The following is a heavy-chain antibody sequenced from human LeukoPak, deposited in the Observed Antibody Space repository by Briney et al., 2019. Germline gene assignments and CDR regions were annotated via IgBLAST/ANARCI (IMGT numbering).Heavy chain of an antibody. D-gene: IGHD6-19*01. CDR1: GFIFSSYG. V-gene: IGHV3-30*18. CDR3: AKASFIAVAGGYVDY. CDR2: ISYDGSNK. Sequence: GGSLRLSCAASGFIFSSYGMHWVRQAPGKGLEWVAVISYDGSNKYYADSVKGRFTISRDNSKNTLYLQINSLRAEDTAVYYCAKASFIAVAGGYVDYWGQGTLVTVSS. J-gene: IGHJ4*02.